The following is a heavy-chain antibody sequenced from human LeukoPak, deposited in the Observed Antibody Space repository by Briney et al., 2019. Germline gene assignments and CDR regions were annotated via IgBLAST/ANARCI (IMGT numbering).Heavy chain of an antibody. Sequence: GGSLRLSCAASGFTFSSYGMHWVRQAPGKGLEWVAFIRYDGSNKYYADSVKGRFTISRDISKNTLYSQMNSLRAEDTAVYYCASGYSSAWCFDFWGQGTLVAVSS. CDR2: IRYDGSNK. CDR3: ASGYSSAWCFDF. CDR1: GFTFSSYG. V-gene: IGHV3-30*02. D-gene: IGHD6-19*01. J-gene: IGHJ4*02.